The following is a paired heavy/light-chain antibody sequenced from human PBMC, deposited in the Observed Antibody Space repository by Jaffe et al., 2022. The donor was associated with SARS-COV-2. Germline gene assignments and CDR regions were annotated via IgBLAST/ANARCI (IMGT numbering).Light chain of an antibody. V-gene: IGKV3-15*01. CDR1: QSVSSN. CDR2: AAS. CDR3: QQYNDWPPSYT. Sequence: EIVMTQSPATLSVSPGERATLSCRASQSVSSNLAWYQHRPGQAPRLLIYAASTRATGIPARFSGSGSGTEFSLTISSLQSEDFAVYFCQQYNDWPPSYTFGQGTKLDI. J-gene: IGKJ2*01.
Heavy chain of an antibody. CDR3: AKDWGIRLEIESFDI. J-gene: IGHJ3*02. V-gene: IGHV3-30*04. D-gene: IGHD3-16*01. CDR1: GFIFSTYA. CDR2: ISSDGINY. Sequence: QVQLVESGGGVVQPGRSLRLSCAASGFIFSTYAMHWVRQPPGKGLEWVAVISSDGINYYYAESVKGRFTISRDDSKNTLYLQMNSLRPDDTATYYCAKDWGIRLEIESFDIWGQGTMVTVSS.